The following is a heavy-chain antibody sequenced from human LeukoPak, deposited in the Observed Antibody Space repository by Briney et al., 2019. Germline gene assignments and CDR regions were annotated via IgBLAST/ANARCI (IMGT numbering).Heavy chain of an antibody. J-gene: IGHJ6*03. D-gene: IGHD6-19*01. Sequence: SETLSLTCTVSGVSISSYHWSWIRQPPGKGLEWIGLISYSGITNYSPSLKSRVTISVDTSKNQFSLKLSSVTAADTAVYYCARQGWIAVAGSSSYYYVAVWGDGTTVTVSS. CDR1: GVSISSYH. CDR2: ISYSGIT. CDR3: ARQGWIAVAGSSSYYYVAV. V-gene: IGHV4-59*01.